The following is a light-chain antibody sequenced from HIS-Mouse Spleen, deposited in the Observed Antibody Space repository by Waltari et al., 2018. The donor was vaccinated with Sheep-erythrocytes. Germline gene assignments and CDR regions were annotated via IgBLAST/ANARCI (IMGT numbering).Light chain of an antibody. J-gene: IGLJ2*01. CDR1: SSDVGGYNY. CDR3: CSYAGSYTFVV. Sequence: QSALTPPRSVSGSPGQSVTISCTGTSSDVGGYNYVSWYQQPPGKAPKLLLLDVRKRPSGGPDPLSGSKSGNTASPTISWLQGEDEAYYYCCSYAGSYTFVVFGGGTKLTVL. V-gene: IGLV2-11*01. CDR2: DVR.